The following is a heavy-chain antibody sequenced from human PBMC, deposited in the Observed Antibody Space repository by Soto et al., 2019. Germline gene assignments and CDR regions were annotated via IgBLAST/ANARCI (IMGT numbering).Heavy chain of an antibody. CDR2: IYYPGSP. V-gene: IGHV4-31*03. J-gene: IGHJ4*02. Sequence: PSETLSLTCTVSGGSISSGGFYWSWIRQHPGKGLEWIGYIYYPGSPYYHPTLQSRVIISVDASKDPFSLELTFGTAAETAGYYCARRPVYISNAGVFSDWGLGTLVTVSS. CDR3: ARRPVYISNAGVFSD. D-gene: IGHD2-8*01. CDR1: GGSISSGGFY.